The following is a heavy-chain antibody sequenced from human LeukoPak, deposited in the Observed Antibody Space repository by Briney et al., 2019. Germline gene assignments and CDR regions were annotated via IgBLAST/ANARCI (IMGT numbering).Heavy chain of an antibody. D-gene: IGHD4/OR15-4a*01. J-gene: IGHJ4*02. V-gene: IGHV1-8*01. CDR3: ARDYGAKRVFDY. Sequence: GASVKVSCKASGYTFTSYDINWVRQATGQGLEWTGWMNPNSGNTGYAQKFQGRVTMTRNTSISTAYMELSSLRSEDTAVYYCARDYGAKRVFDYWGQGTLVTVSS. CDR1: GYTFTSYD. CDR2: MNPNSGNT.